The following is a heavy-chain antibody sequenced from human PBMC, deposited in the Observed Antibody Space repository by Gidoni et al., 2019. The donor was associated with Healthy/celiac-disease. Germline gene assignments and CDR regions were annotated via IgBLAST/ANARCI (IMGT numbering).Heavy chain of an antibody. D-gene: IGHD3-3*01. CDR1: GGSISSGGSY. CDR3: ARDRDYDFWSGDYYGMDV. J-gene: IGHJ6*02. Sequence: QVQLQESGPGLVKPSQTLSLPCTVSGGSISSGGSYWSWIRQHPGKGLEWIGYLYYSGSTYYNPSLKSRVTISVDTSKNQFSLKLSSVTAADTAVYYCARDRDYDFWSGDYYGMDVWGQGTTVTVSS. V-gene: IGHV4-31*03. CDR2: LYYSGST.